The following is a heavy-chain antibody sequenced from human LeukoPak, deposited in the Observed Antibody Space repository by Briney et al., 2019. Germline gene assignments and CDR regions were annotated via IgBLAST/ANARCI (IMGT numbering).Heavy chain of an antibody. V-gene: IGHV1-46*01. CDR3: ARESTFRLLRNVSDI. J-gene: IGHJ3*02. CDR1: GYTFTSYG. CDR2: INPSGGST. Sequence: GASVKVSCKASGYTFTSYGISWVRQAPGQGLEWMGIINPSGGSTTYAQNFQGRVTMTRDTSTSTVYMELSSLRSDDTAVYYCARESTFRLLRNVSDIWGQGTMVTVSS. D-gene: IGHD5-12*01.